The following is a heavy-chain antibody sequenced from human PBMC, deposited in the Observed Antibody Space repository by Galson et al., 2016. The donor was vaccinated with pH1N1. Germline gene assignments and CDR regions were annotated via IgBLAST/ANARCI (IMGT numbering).Heavy chain of an antibody. J-gene: IGHJ1*01. Sequence: SETLSLTCTVSGGSISSSSYYWGWLRQPPGKGLEWIGSIYYSGSTNYNPSVKSRVTISVDTSKNQFSLKLSSVTAADTAVYYCASLLWFGELGGYFQHWGQGTLVTVSS. D-gene: IGHD3-10*01. V-gene: IGHV4-39*07. CDR2: IYYSGST. CDR3: ASLLWFGELGGYFQH. CDR1: GGSISSSSYY.